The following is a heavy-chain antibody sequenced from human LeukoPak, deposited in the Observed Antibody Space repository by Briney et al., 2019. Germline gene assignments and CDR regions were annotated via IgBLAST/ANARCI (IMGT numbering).Heavy chain of an antibody. CDR2: ISYDGSNK. V-gene: IGHV3-30*18. Sequence: GGSLRLSCAASGFTFSSYGMHWVRQAPGKGLEWVAVISYDGSNKYYADSVKGRFTISRDNSKNTLYLQMNSLRAEDTAVYYCAKGARRYYDSSGYYYHSVTEFDYWGQGTLVTVSS. CDR1: GFTFSSYG. J-gene: IGHJ4*02. D-gene: IGHD3-22*01. CDR3: AKGARRYYDSSGYYYHSVTEFDY.